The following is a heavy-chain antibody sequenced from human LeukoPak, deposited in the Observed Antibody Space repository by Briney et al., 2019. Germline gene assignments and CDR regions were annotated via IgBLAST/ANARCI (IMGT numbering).Heavy chain of an antibody. CDR1: GGSMRSYF. CDR2: MYYTGIT. CDR3: ARAGNGFSRWDNFDY. D-gene: IGHD1-26*01. V-gene: IGHV4-59*01. J-gene: IGHJ4*02. Sequence: SETLSLTCTVSGGSMRSYFWTWIRQRPGKGLEWIGYMYYTGITNYNPSLKSRVTISIDTSKNQFSLRLSSVTAADTAVYYCARAGNGFSRWDNFDYWGQGSLITVSS.